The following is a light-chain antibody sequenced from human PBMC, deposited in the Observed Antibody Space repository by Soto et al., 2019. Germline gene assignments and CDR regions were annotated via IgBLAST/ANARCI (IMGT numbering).Light chain of an antibody. CDR3: QSYDSSRRAWV. Sequence: QSVLTQPPSLSGAPGQTITISCTGSSSNIGAGSDVHWFQHLPGTAPKVLIYGNNNRPSGVPDRFSGSKSGTSGSLAITGLQAEDEAYYYCQSYDSSRRAWVFGGGTKLTVL. CDR1: SSNIGAGSD. J-gene: IGLJ3*02. V-gene: IGLV1-40*01. CDR2: GNN.